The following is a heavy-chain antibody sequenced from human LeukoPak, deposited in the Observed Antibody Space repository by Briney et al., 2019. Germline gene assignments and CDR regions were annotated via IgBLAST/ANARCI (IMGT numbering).Heavy chain of an antibody. CDR1: GFTFSSYE. V-gene: IGHV3-48*03. CDR2: ISSSGSTI. CDR3: AREILAPGKTHDY. J-gene: IGHJ4*02. Sequence: GGSLRLSCAASGFTFSSYEMNWVRQAPGKGLGWVSYISSSGSTIYYADSVKGRFTISRDNAKNSLYLQMNSLRAEDTAVYFCAREILAPGKTHDYWGQGTLVTVSS.